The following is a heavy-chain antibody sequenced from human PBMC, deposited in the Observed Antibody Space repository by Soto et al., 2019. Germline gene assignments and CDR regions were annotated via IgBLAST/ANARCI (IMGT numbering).Heavy chain of an antibody. Sequence: QLQLQESGPGLVKPSETLSLTCTVSGGSISSSSYYYGWIRQPPGKGLEWIGSIFYSGSTKHNPSLKSRVTLSLDTSKNQFSLRLSSVSAADTAVYYCATGADIALMVYSNSFDYWGQGTLVTVSS. J-gene: IGHJ4*02. CDR2: IFYSGST. CDR3: ATGADIALMVYSNSFDY. V-gene: IGHV4-39*01. CDR1: GGSISSSSYY. D-gene: IGHD2-8*01.